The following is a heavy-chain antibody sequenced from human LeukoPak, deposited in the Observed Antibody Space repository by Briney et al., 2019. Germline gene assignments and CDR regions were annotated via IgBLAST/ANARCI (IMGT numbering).Heavy chain of an antibody. D-gene: IGHD3-10*01. J-gene: IGHJ6*03. CDR2: INHSGST. Sequence: SETLSLTCAVYGGSFSRYYWSWVRQPPGKGLEWIGEINHSGSTNYNPSLKSRVTISVDTSKNQFSLKLSSVTAADTAVYYCARGSGGQKGNMDVWGKGTTVTVSS. V-gene: IGHV4-34*01. CDR1: GGSFSRYY. CDR3: ARGSGGQKGNMDV.